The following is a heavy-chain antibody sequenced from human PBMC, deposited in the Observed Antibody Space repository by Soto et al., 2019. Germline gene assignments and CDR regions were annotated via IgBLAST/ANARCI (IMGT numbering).Heavy chain of an antibody. CDR2: IIPIFGTA. CDR3: ARAAPRSLVGATDGLVVGSCFDS. V-gene: IGHV1-69*06. J-gene: IGHJ5*01. CDR1: GGTFSSYA. D-gene: IGHD1-26*01. Sequence: SVKVSCQASGGTFSSYAISWVRQAPGQGLEWMGGIIPIFGTANYAQKFQGRVTITADKSTSTASMELSSLRSEDTAVYYCARAAPRSLVGATDGLVVGSCFDSWGQGTLVTVSS.